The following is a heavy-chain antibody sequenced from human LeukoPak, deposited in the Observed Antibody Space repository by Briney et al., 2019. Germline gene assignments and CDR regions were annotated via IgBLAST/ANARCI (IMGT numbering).Heavy chain of an antibody. D-gene: IGHD3-22*01. CDR1: GFSVSSNY. CDR3: ARARLYYYDSSGYQYYFDY. Sequence: GGSLRLSCAASGFSVSSNYMSWVRKAPGKGLEWVSVIYSGGSTYYADSVKGRFTISRDNSKNTLYLQMNSLRAEDTAVYYCARARLYYYDSSGYQYYFDYWGQGTLVTVSS. V-gene: IGHV3-53*01. J-gene: IGHJ4*02. CDR2: IYSGGST.